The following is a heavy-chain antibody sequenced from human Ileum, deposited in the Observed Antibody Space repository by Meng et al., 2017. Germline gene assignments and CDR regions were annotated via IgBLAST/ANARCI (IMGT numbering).Heavy chain of an antibody. CDR1: GYTFTKYA. J-gene: IGHJ4*02. D-gene: IGHD2-2*01. CDR2: ISAANGYT. V-gene: IGHV1-3*01. CDR3: ARDLDRDTSCCGY. Sequence: QVQLVQSGAEVKKPGASVKVSCKASGYTFTKYAMHWVRQAPGQRLEWMGWISAANGYTRYSQNFQGRVTFTTDTSASTAYMELSRLRPEDTAVYYCARDLDRDTSCCGYWGQETLVTVSS.